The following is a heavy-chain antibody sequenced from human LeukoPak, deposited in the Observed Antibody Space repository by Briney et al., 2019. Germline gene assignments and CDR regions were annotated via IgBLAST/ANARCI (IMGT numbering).Heavy chain of an antibody. V-gene: IGHV4-34*01. CDR3: ARGRGPAAGGTYFDY. CDR2: INHSGST. CDR1: GGSFSGYY. Sequence: PSETLSLTCAVYGGSFSGYYWSWIRQPPGKGLEWVGEINHSGSTNYNPSLKSRVTISVDTSKNQFSLKLSSVTAADTAVYYCARGRGPAAGGTYFDYWGQGTLVTVSS. J-gene: IGHJ4*02. D-gene: IGHD2-15*01.